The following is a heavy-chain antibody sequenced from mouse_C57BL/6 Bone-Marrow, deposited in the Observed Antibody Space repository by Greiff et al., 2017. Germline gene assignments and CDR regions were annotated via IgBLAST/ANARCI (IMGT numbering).Heavy chain of an antibody. CDR3: ARDGYYGSSWYFDV. Sequence: QVQLQQPGAELVMPGASVKLSCKASGYTFTSYWMHWVKQRPGQGLEWIGEIDPSDSYTTYNQKFKGKSTLTVDKSSSTAYMQLSSLTSEDSAVYYCARDGYYGSSWYFDVWGTGTTVTVPS. V-gene: IGHV1-69*01. D-gene: IGHD1-1*01. CDR2: IDPSDSYT. J-gene: IGHJ1*03. CDR1: GYTFTSYW.